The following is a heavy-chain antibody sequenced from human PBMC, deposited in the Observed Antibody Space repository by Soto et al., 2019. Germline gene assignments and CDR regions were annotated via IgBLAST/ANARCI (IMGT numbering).Heavy chain of an antibody. CDR1: GFTFSSYG. Sequence: GASLRLSCAASGFTFSSYGMHWVLQAPGKGLEWVAVISYDGSNKYYADSVKGRFTISRDNSKNTLYLQMHSLRAEDTAVYDCAKRLGEGYFDYWGQGTLVTVSS. J-gene: IGHJ4*02. V-gene: IGHV3-30*18. CDR2: ISYDGSNK. D-gene: IGHD1-26*01. CDR3: AKRLGEGYFDY.